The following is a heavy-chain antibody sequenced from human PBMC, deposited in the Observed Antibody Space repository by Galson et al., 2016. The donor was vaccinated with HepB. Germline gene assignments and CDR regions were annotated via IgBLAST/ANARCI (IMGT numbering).Heavy chain of an antibody. D-gene: IGHD3-10*01. J-gene: IGHJ4*02. CDR2: INPNSGGT. CDR3: ARDYITMVRGVYSD. V-gene: IGHV1-2*02. Sequence: SVKVSCKASGYSFTDYYVHWVRQAPGQGLEWVGWINPNSGGTIYGQKFQGRVTMTSDTSMSTAYMELSGLRSDDTAIYYCARDYITMVRGVYSDWGQGTLVTVSS. CDR1: GYSFTDYY.